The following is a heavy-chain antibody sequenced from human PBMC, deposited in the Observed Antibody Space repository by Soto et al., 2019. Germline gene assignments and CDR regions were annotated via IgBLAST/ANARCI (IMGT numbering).Heavy chain of an antibody. CDR3: ARDPNGYNPLVWYFDR. CDR2: IIPIFGTA. Sequence: QVQLVQSGAEVKKPGSSVKVSCKASGGTFSSYAISWVRQAPGQGLEWVGGIIPIFGTANYAQKFQGRVTITADESTSNAYMELSSLRSEDTAVYYCARDPNGYNPLVWYFDRWGRGTLVTVSS. V-gene: IGHV1-69*01. CDR1: GGTFSSYA. D-gene: IGHD2-8*01. J-gene: IGHJ2*01.